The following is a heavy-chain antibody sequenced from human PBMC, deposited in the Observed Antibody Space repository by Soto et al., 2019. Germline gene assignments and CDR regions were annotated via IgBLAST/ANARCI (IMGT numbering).Heavy chain of an antibody. CDR2: VRGDNGHT. V-gene: IGHV1-18*01. CDR3: SRVLGYCRTGACCREWFDP. J-gene: IGHJ5*02. D-gene: IGHD7-27*01. CDR1: GYTFTTHG. Sequence: QVQLVQSGAEVKKPGASVKVSCKASGYTFTTHGISWVRQVPGQGLEWMGWVRGDNGHTNYAQSLQGIVTMTTETSTNTAYMELRCLRSEATAVYYCSRVLGYCRTGACCREWFDPWGQGTLVTVSS.